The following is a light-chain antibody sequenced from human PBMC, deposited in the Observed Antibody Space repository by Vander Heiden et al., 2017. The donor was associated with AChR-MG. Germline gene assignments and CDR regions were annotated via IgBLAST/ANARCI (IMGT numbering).Light chain of an antibody. Sequence: SSALTQDPAVSVALGQPVKITCPGDSLKDYFPAWYQQKPGQAPTLVIYAKRSRPSGVPDRFSGSGSGNTASLIIAGVQAEDEADYYCNSRDTNGDPYVFGTGTRVTVL. V-gene: IGLV3-19*01. CDR1: SLKDYF. J-gene: IGLJ1*01. CDR3: NSRDTNGDPYV. CDR2: AKR.